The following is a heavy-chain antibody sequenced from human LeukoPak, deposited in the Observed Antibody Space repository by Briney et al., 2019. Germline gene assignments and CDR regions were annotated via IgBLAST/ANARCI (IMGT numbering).Heavy chain of an antibody. V-gene: IGHV4-59*08. D-gene: IGHD4-23*01. CDR3: ARATVVTIGALDY. CDR2: IYYSGNT. J-gene: IGHJ4*02. Sequence: SETLSLTCTVSGGSISSYYWSWIRXPPGKXLEWIGYIYYSGNTNYNPSLKSRVTISIDTSKNQFSLKLSSVTVADTAVYYCARATVVTIGALDYWGQGTLVTVSS. CDR1: GGSISSYY.